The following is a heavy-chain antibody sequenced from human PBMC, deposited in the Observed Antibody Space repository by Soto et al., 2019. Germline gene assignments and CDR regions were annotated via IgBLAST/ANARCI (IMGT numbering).Heavy chain of an antibody. CDR1: GYSFTSYW. D-gene: IGHD1-1*01. CDR2: IYPGDSDT. Sequence: GESLKISCKGSGYSFTSYWIGWVRQMPGKGLEWMGMIYPGDSDTRYSPSFQGRVTISTDKSINTAYLQWSSLKASDTAMYYCARRGVEVDYYYYMDVWGKGTTVTVSS. CDR3: ARRGVEVDYYYYMDV. V-gene: IGHV5-51*01. J-gene: IGHJ6*03.